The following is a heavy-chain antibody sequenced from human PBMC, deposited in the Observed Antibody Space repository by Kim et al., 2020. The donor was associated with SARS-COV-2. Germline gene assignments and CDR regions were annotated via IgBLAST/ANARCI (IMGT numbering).Heavy chain of an antibody. D-gene: IGHD3-9*01. CDR1: GFTFSSYA. V-gene: IGHV3-23*01. CDR3: AKPADILTGYYKVHWYFDL. J-gene: IGHJ2*01. CDR2: ISGSGGST. Sequence: GGSLRLSCAAFGFTFSSYAMSWVRQAPGKGREWVSAISGSGGSTYYADPVKGRFTISRDNSKNTLYLQMNSLRAEDTAVYYCAKPADILTGYYKVHWYFDLWGRGTLVTVSS.